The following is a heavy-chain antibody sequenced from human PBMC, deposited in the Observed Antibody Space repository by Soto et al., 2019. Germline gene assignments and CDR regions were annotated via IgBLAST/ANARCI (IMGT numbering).Heavy chain of an antibody. Sequence: EVPLVESGGGLVQPGGSLRLSCAASGFTVSSNYMSWVRQAPGKGLEWVSVIYSGGSTYYADSVKGRFTISRDNSKNTVYLQMNSLRVEDTAVYYCARSFWSGYPHFYWGQGTLVTVSS. CDR2: IYSGGST. V-gene: IGHV3-66*01. CDR1: GFTVSSNY. J-gene: IGHJ4*02. CDR3: ARSFWSGYPHFY. D-gene: IGHD3-3*01.